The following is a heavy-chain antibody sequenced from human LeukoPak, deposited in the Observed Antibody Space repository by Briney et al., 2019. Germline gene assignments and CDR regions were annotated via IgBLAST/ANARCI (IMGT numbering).Heavy chain of an antibody. J-gene: IGHJ4*02. D-gene: IGHD4-17*01. CDR3: ARDKYTVTSYFGFDY. V-gene: IGHV3-30-3*01. CDR1: GFTFSSYA. CDR2: ISYDGSNK. Sequence: GGSLRLSCAASGFTFSSYAMHWVRQAPGKGLEWVAVISYDGSNKYYADSVKGRFTISRDNSKNTLYLQMNSLRAEDTAVYYCARDKYTVTSYFGFDYWGQGTLVTVSS.